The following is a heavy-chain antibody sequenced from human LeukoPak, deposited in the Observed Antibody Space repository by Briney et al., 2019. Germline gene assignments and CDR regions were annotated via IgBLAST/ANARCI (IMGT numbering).Heavy chain of an antibody. CDR1: GGSMSTYY. CDR2: IYSSGNT. CDR3: AGGAYGGGGGIKYYFDY. D-gene: IGHD3-16*01. V-gene: IGHV4-4*07. J-gene: IGHJ4*02. Sequence: SETLSLTCTVSGGSMSTYYWSWIRQPAGKGLEWVGRIYSSGNTNYNASLKSRVTMSVDTSKNQFSLKLSSVTAADTAVYYCAGGAYGGGGGIKYYFDYWGQGSLVTVSS.